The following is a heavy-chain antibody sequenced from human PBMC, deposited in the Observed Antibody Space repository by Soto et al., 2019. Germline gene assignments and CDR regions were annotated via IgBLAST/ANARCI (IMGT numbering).Heavy chain of an antibody. CDR1: GFSLSTSGVG. J-gene: IGHJ4*02. CDR3: ARKGSGDYALDY. CDR2: IYWDDVK. Sequence: QITLKESGPTLVKPTQTLTLTCTLSGFSLSTSGVGVGWIRQSPGKALEWLAVIYWDDVKHYSPSLERRLTITKDISESEVVLTMTNMDPVDTATYYCARKGSGDYALDYWGQGILVTVSS. D-gene: IGHD4-17*01. V-gene: IGHV2-5*02.